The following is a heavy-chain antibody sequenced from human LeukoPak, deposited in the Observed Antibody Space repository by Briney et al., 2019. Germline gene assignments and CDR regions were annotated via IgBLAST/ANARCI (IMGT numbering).Heavy chain of an antibody. CDR3: ARLNREVLGGSKIDY. J-gene: IGHJ4*02. CDR1: GGSISSSSYS. V-gene: IGHV4-39*01. CDR2: IYYSGST. D-gene: IGHD3-16*01. Sequence: KSSETLSLTCTVSGGSISSSSYSWGWLRQPPGTGLEWIGSIYYSGSTYYNPSLKSRVTISVDTSKNQFSLKLSSVTAADTAVYYCARLNREVLGGSKIDYWGQGTLVTVSS.